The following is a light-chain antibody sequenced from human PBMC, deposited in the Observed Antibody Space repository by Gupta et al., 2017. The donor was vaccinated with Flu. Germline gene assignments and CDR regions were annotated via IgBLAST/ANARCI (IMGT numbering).Light chain of an antibody. Sequence: SVLTQPPSASGAPGQTISISCSGRHSNLGSNYVHWYQQLPGAAPRLLVYKNNNRPAGVPDRFSGSKSGTAAAVASSALRAEDEADDHCAAWDDTLSGWVFGGGTKLTVL. CDR3: AAWDDTLSGWV. CDR1: HSNLGSNY. V-gene: IGLV1-47*01. CDR2: KNN. J-gene: IGLJ3*02.